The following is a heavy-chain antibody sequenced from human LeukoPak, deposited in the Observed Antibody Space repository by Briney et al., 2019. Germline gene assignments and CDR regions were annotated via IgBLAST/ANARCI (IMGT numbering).Heavy chain of an antibody. J-gene: IGHJ4*02. D-gene: IGHD3-10*01. CDR3: GRVRYYGSGRFVDY. V-gene: IGHV4-30-2*01. CDR1: GRFLSSGGYS. Sequence: TLSLTWTVPGRFLSSGGYSWSWIREPPGKGLEWIGYIYHSGSTYYNPSMKSRGTITVDSSKNRFSLKLSSVIAAGTAVYYCGRVRYYGSGRFVDYWGQGTLVTVSS. CDR2: IYHSGST.